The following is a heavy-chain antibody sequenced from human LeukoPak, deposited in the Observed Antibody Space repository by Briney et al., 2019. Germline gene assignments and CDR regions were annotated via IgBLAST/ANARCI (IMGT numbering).Heavy chain of an antibody. Sequence: SVKVSCKASGGTFSSYAISWVRQAPGQGLEWMGGIIPIFGTANYAQKFQGRVTITADESTSTAYMELSSLRSEDTAVYYCARARNNYYDSTDWGQGTLVTVSS. J-gene: IGHJ4*02. CDR3: ARARNNYYDSTD. CDR2: IIPIFGTA. D-gene: IGHD3-22*01. V-gene: IGHV1-69*13. CDR1: GGTFSSYA.